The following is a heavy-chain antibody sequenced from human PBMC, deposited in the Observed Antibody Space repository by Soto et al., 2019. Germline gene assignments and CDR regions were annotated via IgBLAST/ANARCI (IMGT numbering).Heavy chain of an antibody. D-gene: IGHD2-15*01. J-gene: IGHJ5*02. V-gene: IGHV4-34*01. CDR3: ARSDSAWFDP. Sequence: PSETLSLTCAVYGGSFGGYYWSWIRQPPGKGLEWIGEINHSGSTNYNPSLKSRVTISVDTSKNQFSLKLSSVTAADTAVYYCARSDSAWFDPWGQGTLVTVSS. CDR2: INHSGST. CDR1: GGSFGGYY.